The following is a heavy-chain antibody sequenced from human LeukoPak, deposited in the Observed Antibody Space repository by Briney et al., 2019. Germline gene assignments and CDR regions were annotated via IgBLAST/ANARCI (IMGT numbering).Heavy chain of an antibody. CDR3: ARESSGWLQLFDY. V-gene: IGHV3-66*01. J-gene: IGHJ4*02. CDR1: GFTVSSKY. CDR2: IYSGGST. D-gene: IGHD5-24*01. Sequence: GGSLRLSCAASGFTVSSKYMSWVRQAPGKGLEWVSVIYSGGSTYYTDSVKGRFTISRDNSKNTVYLQMNSLRAEDTAVYYCARESSGWLQLFDYWGQGTLVTVSS.